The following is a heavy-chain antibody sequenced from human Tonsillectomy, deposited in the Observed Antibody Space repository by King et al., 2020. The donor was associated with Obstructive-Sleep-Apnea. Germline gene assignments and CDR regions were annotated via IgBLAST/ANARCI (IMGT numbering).Heavy chain of an antibody. CDR2: ISSDGRDK. D-gene: IGHD3-16*01. CDR3: ARDWLAGSSYYYYGLDV. CDR1: GFTFSNYA. J-gene: IGHJ6*02. V-gene: IGHV3-30*04. Sequence: VQLVESGGGVVQPGRSLRLSCAVSGFTFSNYAMHWVRQAPGKGLEWVAIISSDGRDKYYADSVKGRFTISRDNSKNTLYLQMSSLRPEDTAVYYCARDWLAGSSYYYYGLDVWGLGTTVTVSS.